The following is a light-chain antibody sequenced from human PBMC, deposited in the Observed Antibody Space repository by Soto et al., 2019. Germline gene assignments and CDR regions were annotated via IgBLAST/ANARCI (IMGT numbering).Light chain of an antibody. CDR3: QQYYSTPIT. CDR1: QSVLYSSNNKNY. J-gene: IGKJ5*01. V-gene: IGKV4-1*01. Sequence: FPDSLAVSLGERATINCKSSQSVLYSSNNKNYLAWYQQKPGQPPKLLIYWASTRESGVPDRFSGSGSGTDFTLTISSLQAEDVAVYYCQQYYSTPITFGQGTRLEIK. CDR2: WAS.